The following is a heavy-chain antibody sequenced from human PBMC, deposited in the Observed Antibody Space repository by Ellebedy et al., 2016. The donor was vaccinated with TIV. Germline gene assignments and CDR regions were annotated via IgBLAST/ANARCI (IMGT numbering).Heavy chain of an antibody. CDR3: ARCPGDTAMVTCYFDY. J-gene: IGHJ4*02. D-gene: IGHD5-18*01. CDR2: INHSGST. V-gene: IGHV4-34*01. CDR1: GGSFSGYY. Sequence: MPSETLSLTCAVYGGSFSGYYWSWIRQPPGKGREWIGEINHSGSTNYNPSLKSRVTVSVDTSKNQFSLKLSSVTAADTAVYYCARCPGDTAMVTCYFDYWGQGTLVTVSS.